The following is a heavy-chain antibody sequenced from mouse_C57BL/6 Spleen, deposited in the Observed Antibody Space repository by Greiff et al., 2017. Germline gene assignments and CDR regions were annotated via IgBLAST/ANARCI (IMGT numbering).Heavy chain of an antibody. V-gene: IGHV1-62-2*01. CDR2: FYPCSGSM. Sequence: VQLQQPGAELVKPGASVKLSCKASGYTFTEYTIHWVKQRSGQGLEWIGWFYPCSGSMNYNQKFKGKATLTVDKSSSTGYMELSSLTSEDSAVYFCAMAEYYDCDGWGYFDYWGQGTMVTVSA. J-gene: IGHJ3*01. D-gene: IGHD1-1*01. CDR1: GYTFTEYT. CDR3: AMAEYYDCDGWGYFDY.